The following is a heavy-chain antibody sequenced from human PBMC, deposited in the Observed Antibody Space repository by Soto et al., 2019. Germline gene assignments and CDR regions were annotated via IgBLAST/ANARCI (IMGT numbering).Heavy chain of an antibody. J-gene: IGHJ6*02. CDR2: ISYDGSNK. Sequence: GGSLRLSCAASGFTFRSYGMHWVRQAPGKGLEWVAVISYDGSNKYYADSVKGRFTISRDNSKNTLYLQMNSLRAEDTAVYYCAKDTGRESYYYYGMDVWGQGTTVTVSS. D-gene: IGHD1-26*01. V-gene: IGHV3-30*18. CDR1: GFTFRSYG. CDR3: AKDTGRESYYYYGMDV.